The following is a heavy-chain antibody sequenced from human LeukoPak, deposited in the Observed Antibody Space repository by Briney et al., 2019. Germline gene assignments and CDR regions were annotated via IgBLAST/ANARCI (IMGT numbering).Heavy chain of an antibody. CDR3: ARDRCTNGVCYLDY. CDR2: IWYDGSNK. V-gene: IGHV3-33*01. Sequence: GGSLRLSCAASGFTFSNYGIHWVRQAPGKGLEWVAVIWYDGSNKYCADSVKGRFTISRDNSRNTLSLQMNNLRAEDTAVYYCARDRCTNGVCYLDYWGQGTLVTVSS. D-gene: IGHD2-8*01. J-gene: IGHJ4*02. CDR1: GFTFSNYG.